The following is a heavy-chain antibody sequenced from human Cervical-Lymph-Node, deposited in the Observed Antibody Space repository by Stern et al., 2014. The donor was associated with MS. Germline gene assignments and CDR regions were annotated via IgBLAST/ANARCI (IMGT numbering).Heavy chain of an antibody. D-gene: IGHD1-26*01. CDR1: GFVFRRSA. CDR2: ISYDGRDK. V-gene: IGHV3-30*04. Sequence: AQLVESGGGVVQPGRSLRLSCAASGFVFRRSALHWFRQAPGTGLEWVALISYDGRDKYYTDSVKGRFTVSRDNSNNTVDLEMNSLRLEDTAVYYCAKGGSGSYLDWGQGSLVTVSS. CDR3: AKGGSGSYLD. J-gene: IGHJ4*02.